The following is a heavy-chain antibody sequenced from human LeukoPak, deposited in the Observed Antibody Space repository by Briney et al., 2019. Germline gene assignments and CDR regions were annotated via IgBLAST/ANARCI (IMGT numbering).Heavy chain of an antibody. D-gene: IGHD3-9*01. V-gene: IGHV3-7*01. J-gene: IGHJ4*02. CDR3: VRDNYYDILTGYYPFDY. CDR1: GFTFSIYW. CDR2: IKTDGSEK. Sequence: PGGSLRLSCAASGFTFSIYWMSWVRQAPGKGLEWVANIKTDGSEKRYVDSVKGRFTISRDNAKNSLYLQMNSLRPEDTAVYYCVRDNYYDILTGYYPFDYWGQGTLVTVSS.